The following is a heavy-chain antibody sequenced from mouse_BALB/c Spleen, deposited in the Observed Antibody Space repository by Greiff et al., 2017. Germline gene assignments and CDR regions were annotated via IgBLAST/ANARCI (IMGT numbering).Heavy chain of an antibody. Sequence: EVKLMESGPGLVKPSKSLSLTCSVTGYSITSGYYWNWIRQFPGNKLEWMGYISYDGSNNYNPSLKNRISITRDTSKNQFFLKLNSVTTEDTATYYCARDSNTWFAYWGQGTLVTVSA. J-gene: IGHJ3*01. CDR2: ISYDGSN. V-gene: IGHV3-6*02. CDR1: GYSITSGYY. CDR3: ARDSNTWFAY.